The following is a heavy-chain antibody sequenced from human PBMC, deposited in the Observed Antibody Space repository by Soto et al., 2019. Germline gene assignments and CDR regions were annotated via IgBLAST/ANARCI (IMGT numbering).Heavy chain of an antibody. CDR1: GFSFSSCG. D-gene: IGHD3-10*01. V-gene: IGHV3-30*03. CDR3: ARDVWSRASGPPDS. Sequence: PGGSLRLSCVGSGFSFSSCGMQWVRQAPGKGLEWVAATTYDGRIKHYEGSVKGRFTISRDNAKNSLYLQMNSLRAEDTAFYYCARDVWSRASGPPDSWGQGTLVTVSS. J-gene: IGHJ4*02. CDR2: TTYDGRIK.